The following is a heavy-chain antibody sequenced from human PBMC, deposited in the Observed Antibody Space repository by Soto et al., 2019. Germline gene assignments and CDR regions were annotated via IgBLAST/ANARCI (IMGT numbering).Heavy chain of an antibody. Sequence: PSETLSLTCTVSGGSISSSSYYWCWILQPPGKGLEWIGSIYYSGSTYYNPSLKSRVTISVDTSKNQFSLKLSSVTAADTAVYYCARTPLFLYSSSWYPHWFDAWGQGTLVTVSS. CDR3: ARTPLFLYSSSWYPHWFDA. CDR2: IYYSGST. J-gene: IGHJ5*02. D-gene: IGHD6-13*01. CDR1: GGSISSSSYY. V-gene: IGHV4-39*01.